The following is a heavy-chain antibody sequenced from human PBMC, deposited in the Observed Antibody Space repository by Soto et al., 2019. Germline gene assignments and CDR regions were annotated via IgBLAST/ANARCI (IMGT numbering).Heavy chain of an antibody. J-gene: IGHJ5*02. CDR1: GYTFTGYY. Sequence: ASVKVSCKASGYTFTGYYRHWVRQAPGQGLEWMGGIIPIFGAANYAQKFQGRVTITRDKSTSTAYMELSSLRSEDTAVYYCARDFRPTSKLVVTAILSPWGQGTLVTVSS. V-gene: IGHV1-2*02. CDR2: IIPIFGAA. CDR3: ARDFRPTSKLVVTAILSP. D-gene: IGHD2-21*02.